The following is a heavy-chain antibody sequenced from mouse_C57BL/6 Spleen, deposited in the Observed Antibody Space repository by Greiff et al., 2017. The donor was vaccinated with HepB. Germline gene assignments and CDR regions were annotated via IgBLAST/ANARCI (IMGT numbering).Heavy chain of an antibody. Sequence: VQLQQSGPELVKPGASVKISCKASGYAFSSSWMNWVKQRPGKGLEWIGRIYPGDGDTNYNGKFKGKATLTADKSSSTADMQLSSLTSEDSAFYFCARGGDGSDYFDYWGQGTTLTVAS. CDR3: ARGGDGSDYFDY. D-gene: IGHD1-1*01. J-gene: IGHJ2*01. V-gene: IGHV1-82*01. CDR2: IYPGDGDT. CDR1: GYAFSSSW.